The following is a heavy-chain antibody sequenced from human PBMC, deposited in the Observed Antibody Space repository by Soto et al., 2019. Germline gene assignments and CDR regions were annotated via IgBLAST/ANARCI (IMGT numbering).Heavy chain of an antibody. J-gene: IGHJ6*02. CDR2: INHSGST. CDR3: ARLGIAAAADGMDV. D-gene: IGHD6-13*01. V-gene: IGHV4-34*01. Sequence: QVQLQQWGAGLLKPSETLSLTCAVYGGSFSGYYWSWIRQPPGKGLEWIGEINHSGSTNYNPSLKIRVPISVDTSKNQFSLKLSSVTAADTAVYYCARLGIAAAADGMDVWGQGTTVTVSS. CDR1: GGSFSGYY.